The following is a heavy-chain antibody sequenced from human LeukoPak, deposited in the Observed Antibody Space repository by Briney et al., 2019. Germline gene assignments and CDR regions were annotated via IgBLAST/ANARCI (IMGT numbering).Heavy chain of an antibody. V-gene: IGHV3-21*01. CDR1: GFTFSSYS. CDR3: AKNDILTGYYPTFDY. D-gene: IGHD3-9*01. CDR2: ISSSSSYI. J-gene: IGHJ4*02. Sequence: KPGGSLRLSCAASGFTFSSYSMNWVRQAPGKGLEWVSSISSSSSYIYYADSVKGRFTISRDNAKNSLYLQMNSLRAEDTAVYYCAKNDILTGYYPTFDYWGQGTLVTVSS.